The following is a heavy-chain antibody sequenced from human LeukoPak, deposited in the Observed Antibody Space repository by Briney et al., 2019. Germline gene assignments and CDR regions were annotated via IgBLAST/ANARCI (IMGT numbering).Heavy chain of an antibody. CDR2: IKQDGSEK. D-gene: IGHD4-17*01. Sequence: GGSLRLSCAASGFTFSSYLMNWVRQAPGKGLEWVANIKQDGSEKYYVDSVKGRFTISRDNAKNSLYLQMNSLRAEDTAVYYCARERYDAFDIWGQGTMVTVSS. J-gene: IGHJ3*02. V-gene: IGHV3-7*04. CDR3: ARERYDAFDI. CDR1: GFTFSSYL.